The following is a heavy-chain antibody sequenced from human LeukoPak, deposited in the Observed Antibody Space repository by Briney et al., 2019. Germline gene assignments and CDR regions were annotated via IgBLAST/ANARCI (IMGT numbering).Heavy chain of an antibody. V-gene: IGHV4-59*01. CDR3: ARVGSSGYYYGGDFDY. CDR1: GGSISSYY. Sequence: SETLSLTCTVSGGSISSYYWSWIRQPPGKGLEWIGYIYYSGSTNYNPSLKSRVTISVDTSKNQFSLWLSSVTAADTAVYYCARVGSSGYYYGGDFDYWGQGTLVTVSS. J-gene: IGHJ4*02. CDR2: IYYSGST. D-gene: IGHD3-22*01.